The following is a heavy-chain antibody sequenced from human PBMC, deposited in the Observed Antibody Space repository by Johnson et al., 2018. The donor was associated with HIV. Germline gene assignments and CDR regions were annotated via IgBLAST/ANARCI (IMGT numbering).Heavy chain of an antibody. CDR3: SRELGEDDYYDSAGDAFDI. Sequence: QVQLMESGGGVVQPGRSLRLSCAASGFTFSNYALHWVRQTPGKGLEWVAVISYDGSNRYYADSVKGRFTISRDNSKNTLYLQMNSLRAEDTAVYYCSRELGEDDYYDSAGDAFDIWGQGTMVTVSS. V-gene: IGHV3-30*04. D-gene: IGHD3-22*01. CDR1: GFTFSNYA. J-gene: IGHJ3*02. CDR2: ISYDGSNR.